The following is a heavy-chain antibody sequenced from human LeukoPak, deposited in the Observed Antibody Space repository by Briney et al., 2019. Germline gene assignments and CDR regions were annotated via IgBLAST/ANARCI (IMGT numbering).Heavy chain of an antibody. CDR3: ARYGSGTSYITNYFDY. V-gene: IGHV3-48*02. J-gene: IGHJ4*02. CDR1: GFTFSSYS. Sequence: GGSLRLSCAATGFTFSSYSMNWVRQAPGKGLEWVSYISSDSRTIYYADSVKGRFTISRDNAKNSLYLQMKSLRDEDTAVYYCARYGSGTSYITNYFDYWGQGTLVTVSS. D-gene: IGHD3-10*01. CDR2: ISSDSRTI.